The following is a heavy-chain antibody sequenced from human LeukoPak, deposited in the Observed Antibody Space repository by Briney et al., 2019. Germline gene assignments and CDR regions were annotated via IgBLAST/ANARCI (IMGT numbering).Heavy chain of an antibody. CDR3: AKADIVVVPAAMRVRYYYGMDV. J-gene: IGHJ6*02. V-gene: IGHV3-23*01. D-gene: IGHD2-2*01. Sequence: GGSLRLSCAASGFTFSSYAMSWVRQAPGKGLEWVSAISGSGGSTYYADSVKGRFTISRDNSKNTLYLQMNSLRAEDTAVYYCAKADIVVVPAAMRVRYYYGMDVWGQGTTVTVSS. CDR2: ISGSGGST. CDR1: GFTFSSYA.